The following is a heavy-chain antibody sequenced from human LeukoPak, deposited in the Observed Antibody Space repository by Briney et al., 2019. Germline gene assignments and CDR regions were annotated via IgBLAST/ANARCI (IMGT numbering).Heavy chain of an antibody. J-gene: IGHJ6*03. CDR3: ARELKWATRHYYYMDV. CDR1: GDSISSSSYY. Sequence: SETLSLTCTVSGDSISSSSYYWDWIRQPPGKGLEWIGSIYYSGSTYYNPSLKSRVTISVDTSKNQFSLKLSSVTAADTAVYYCARELKWATRHYYYMDVWGKGTTVTVSS. D-gene: IGHD1-14*01. CDR2: IYYSGST. V-gene: IGHV4-39*07.